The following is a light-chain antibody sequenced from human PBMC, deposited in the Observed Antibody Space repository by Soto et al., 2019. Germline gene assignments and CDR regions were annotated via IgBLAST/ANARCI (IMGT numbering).Light chain of an antibody. CDR3: KQYHSYWT. CDR2: DAS. V-gene: IGKV1-5*01. CDR1: QTISTW. J-gene: IGKJ1*01. Sequence: DIQVTQSPPTLSESVGDRVTITCRASQTISTWMAWYQQKPGKAPKLLVYDASTLQSGVASRFSGSGSGTEFTLTISSLQTDDFSTYYCKQYHSYWTCGQGTKGDIK.